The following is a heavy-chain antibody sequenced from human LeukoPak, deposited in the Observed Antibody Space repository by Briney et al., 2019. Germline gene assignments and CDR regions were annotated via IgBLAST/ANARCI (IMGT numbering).Heavy chain of an antibody. J-gene: IGHJ4*02. V-gene: IGHV3-23*01. CDR3: AKAGAVVVVAAKYFDY. Sequence: PGGSLRLSCAGSGFTFNAYAMIWVRQAPGKGLEWVSTISGSGGSTYYADSVKGRFTISRDNSKNTLYLQMNSLRAEDTAVYYCAKAGAVVVVAAKYFDYWGQGTLVTVSS. CDR2: ISGSGGST. CDR1: GFTFNAYA. D-gene: IGHD2-15*01.